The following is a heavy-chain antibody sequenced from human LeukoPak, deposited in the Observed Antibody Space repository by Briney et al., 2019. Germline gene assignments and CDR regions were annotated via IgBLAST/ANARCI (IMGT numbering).Heavy chain of an antibody. V-gene: IGHV4-59*11. D-gene: IGHD3-22*01. CDR3: ARDPGYHHNSGFREYYFDY. CDR2: INYSGST. CDR1: GGSISIHY. Sequence: PSETLSLTCTVSGGSISIHYWSWIRQPPGKGLQWIGYINYSGSTKYNPSLESRVSISVDTSKNQFSLKLSSVTAADTAVYYCARDPGYHHNSGFREYYFDYWGQGTLVTVSS. J-gene: IGHJ4*02.